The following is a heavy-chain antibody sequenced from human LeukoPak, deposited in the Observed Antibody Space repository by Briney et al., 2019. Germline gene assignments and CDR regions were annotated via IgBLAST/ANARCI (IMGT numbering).Heavy chain of an antibody. CDR1: GYSFTSYW. Sequence: RGESLKISCKGSGYSFTSYWISWVRQMPGKGLEWMGRIDPSDSYTNYSPSFQGHVTISADKSISTAYLQWSGLKASDTAMYYCARLRFWGNWFDPWGQGTLVTVSS. V-gene: IGHV5-10-1*01. CDR3: ARLRFWGNWFDP. J-gene: IGHJ5*02. CDR2: IDPSDSYT. D-gene: IGHD3-16*01.